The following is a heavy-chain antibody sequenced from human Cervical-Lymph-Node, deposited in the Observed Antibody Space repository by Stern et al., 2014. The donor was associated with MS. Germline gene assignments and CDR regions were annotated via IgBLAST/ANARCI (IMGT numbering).Heavy chain of an antibody. CDR2: IFPVFGTP. CDR1: GGTFSKFP. Sequence: VQLVEYGAGVTKPGSSVKVSCKASGGTFSKFPSSWVRQAPGQGIEWMGGIFPVFGTPTYAQEFMGRVTSTADVSTSTVYMELSSLRSDDTAVYYCALSSETSDRWYSLGYDLWCQGTLVTVSS. CDR3: ALSSETSDRWYSLGYDL. J-gene: IGHJ5*02. V-gene: IGHV1-69*01. D-gene: IGHD6-13*01.